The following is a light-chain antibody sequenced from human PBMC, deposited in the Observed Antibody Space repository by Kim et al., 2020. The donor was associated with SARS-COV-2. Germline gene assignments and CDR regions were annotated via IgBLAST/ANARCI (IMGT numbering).Light chain of an antibody. CDR3: QSYDSSLSGSV. Sequence: QRVTIAGTGSSSNIGAGYDVHWYQQLPGTAPKLLIYGNSNRPSGVPDRCSGSKSGTSASLAITGLQAEDEADYYCQSYDSSLSGSVFGGGTQLTVL. CDR1: SSNIGAGYD. V-gene: IGLV1-40*01. J-gene: IGLJ2*01. CDR2: GNS.